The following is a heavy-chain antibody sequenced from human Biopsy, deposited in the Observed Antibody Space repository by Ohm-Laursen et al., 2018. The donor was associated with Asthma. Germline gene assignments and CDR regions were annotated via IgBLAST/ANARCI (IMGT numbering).Heavy chain of an antibody. CDR1: GGTFNTYV. J-gene: IGHJ4*02. V-gene: IGHV1-69*13. D-gene: IGHD2-2*01. Sequence: SVKVSCKSLGGTFNTYVIDWVRQAPGQGLEWMGGINSVFGTTTYPQKFQDRVTITADDSTSTVYMELSSLRSEDTAVYYCARKAGSCISRTCYSLDFWGQGTLVTVSS. CDR3: ARKAGSCISRTCYSLDF. CDR2: INSVFGTT.